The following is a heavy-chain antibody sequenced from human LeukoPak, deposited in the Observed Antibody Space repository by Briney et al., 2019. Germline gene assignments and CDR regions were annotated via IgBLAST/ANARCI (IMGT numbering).Heavy chain of an antibody. Sequence: SVKVSCKASGGTFSSYAISWVRQAPGQGLEWMGGIIPIFGTANYAQKFQGRVTITTDESTSTAYMELSSLRSEDTAVYYCAREFVVAARRGGIDYWGQGTLVTVSS. CDR1: GGTFSSYA. J-gene: IGHJ4*02. CDR2: IIPIFGTA. V-gene: IGHV1-69*05. CDR3: AREFVVAARRGGIDY. D-gene: IGHD6-6*01.